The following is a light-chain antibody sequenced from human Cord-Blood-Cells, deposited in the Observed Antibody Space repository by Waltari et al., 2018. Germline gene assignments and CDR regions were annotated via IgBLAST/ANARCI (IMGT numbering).Light chain of an antibody. V-gene: IGKV3-15*01. J-gene: IGKJ4*01. Sequence: EIVMTQSPATLSVSPGERASLPCSATQTVSRNLAWYQQEPGQAPRLLIYGATTRATGIPARFSGSGSGTEFTLTISSLQSEDFAVYYCQQYNNWLALTFGGGTKVEIK. CDR3: QQYNNWLALT. CDR2: GAT. CDR1: QTVSRN.